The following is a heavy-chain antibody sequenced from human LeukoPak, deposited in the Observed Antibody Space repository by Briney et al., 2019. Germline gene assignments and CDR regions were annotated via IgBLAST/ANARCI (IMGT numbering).Heavy chain of an antibody. J-gene: IGHJ4*02. CDR2: ISGSGGST. V-gene: IGHV3-23*01. CDR1: GFTFSSYA. CDR3: ARDLGGSSSWYGEEFDY. Sequence: GGSLRLSCAASGFTFSSYAMHWVRQAPGKGLEWVSAISGSGGSTYYADSVKGRFTISRDNSKNTLYLQMNSLRAEDTAVYYCARDLGGSSSWYGEEFDYWGQGTLVTVSS. D-gene: IGHD6-13*01.